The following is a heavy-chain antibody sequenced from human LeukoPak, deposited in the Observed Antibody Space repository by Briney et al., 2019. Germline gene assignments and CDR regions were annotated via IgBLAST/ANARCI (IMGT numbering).Heavy chain of an antibody. V-gene: IGHV3-48*03. CDR1: GFTFSSYE. D-gene: IGHD3-22*01. CDR3: ARGYYDSSGYYYADY. Sequence: GGSLRLSCAASGFTFSSYEMNWVRQAPGKGLEWVSYISSSGSTIYYADSVKGRFTISRDNAKKSLYLQMNSLRAEDTAVYYCARGYYDSSGYYYADYWGQGTLVTVSS. CDR2: ISSSGSTI. J-gene: IGHJ4*02.